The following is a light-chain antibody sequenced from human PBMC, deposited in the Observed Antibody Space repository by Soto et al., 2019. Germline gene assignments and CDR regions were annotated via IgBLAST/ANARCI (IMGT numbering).Light chain of an antibody. CDR3: RSYTSSSTLEV. Sequence: QSALTQPASVSGSPGQSITISCTGTSSDVGGYNYVSWYQQHPGKAPKLMIYEVSNRPSGVSNRLSGSKSGNTASLTISGIKDEDEADYYCRSYTSSSTLEVFGTGTKVTVL. CDR2: EVS. V-gene: IGLV2-14*01. J-gene: IGLJ1*01. CDR1: SSDVGGYNY.